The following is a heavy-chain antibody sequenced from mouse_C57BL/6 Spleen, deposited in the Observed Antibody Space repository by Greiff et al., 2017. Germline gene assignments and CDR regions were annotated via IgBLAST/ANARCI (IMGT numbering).Heavy chain of an antibody. D-gene: IGHD1-1*01. CDR3: ARWSGSSCYFDY. Sequence: EVQLQQSGPELVKPGASVKISCKASGYSFTGYYMNWVKQSPEKSLEWIGEINPSTGGTTYNQKFKAQATLTVDNSSSTAYMQLKSLTSEDSAVYYCARWSGSSCYFDYWGQGTTLTVSS. V-gene: IGHV1-42*01. CDR2: INPSTGGT. CDR1: GYSFTGYY. J-gene: IGHJ2*01.